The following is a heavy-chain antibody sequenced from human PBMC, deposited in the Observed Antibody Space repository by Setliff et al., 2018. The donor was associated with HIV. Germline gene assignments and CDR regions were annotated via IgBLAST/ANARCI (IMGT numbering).Heavy chain of an antibody. CDR3: ARGSDYICGNYRFPFDY. CDR2: INHSGST. J-gene: IGHJ4*02. V-gene: IGHV4-34*01. D-gene: IGHD3-16*02. Sequence: PSETLSLTCAVYGGSFRGYYWSWIRQPPGKGLEWIGEINHSGSTNYNPSLKSRVTISVDTSKSQFSLKLSSVTAADTALYYCARGSDYICGNYRFPFDYWGQGTLVTVSS. CDR1: GGSFRGYY.